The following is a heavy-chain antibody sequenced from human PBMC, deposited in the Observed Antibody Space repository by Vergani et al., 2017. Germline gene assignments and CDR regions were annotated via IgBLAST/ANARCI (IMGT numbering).Heavy chain of an antibody. Sequence: EVRLLESGGGLVQPGGSLRLSCAASGFTFNIYAMRWVRQAPGKGLEWVSSIACNGGRTYYADSVTGRFTISRDNSKNTLFLQLKTLRAEDTGVYYCAKDYNIMGALHYWGQGTLVAVSS. D-gene: IGHD5-12*01. CDR3: AKDYNIMGALHY. V-gene: IGHV3-23*01. CDR2: IACNGGRT. CDR1: GFTFNIYA. J-gene: IGHJ4*02.